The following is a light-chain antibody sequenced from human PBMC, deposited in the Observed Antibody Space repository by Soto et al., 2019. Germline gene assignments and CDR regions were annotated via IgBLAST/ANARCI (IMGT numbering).Light chain of an antibody. J-gene: IGLJ2*01. CDR2: GSS. CDR1: SSNIGAGYD. CDR3: QSYDSSLSVVV. Sequence: QPVLTQPPSVSGAPGQRVTISCTGSSSNIGAGYDVHWYQQLPGTAPKLLIYGSSNRPSGVPDRFSGSKSGTSASLAITGLQAEDEADYYCQSYDSSLSVVVFGGGTKLTVL. V-gene: IGLV1-40*01.